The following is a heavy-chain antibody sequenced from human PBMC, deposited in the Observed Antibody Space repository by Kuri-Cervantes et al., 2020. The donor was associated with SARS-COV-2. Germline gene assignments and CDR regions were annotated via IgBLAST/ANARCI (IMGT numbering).Heavy chain of an antibody. CDR2: ISAYNGDT. CDR1: GYTFTSYG. J-gene: IGHJ4*02. V-gene: IGHV1-18*01. CDR3: AREYYDRSLDY. Sequence: ASVKVSCKASGYTFTSYGISWVRQAPGQGLEWMGWISAYNGDTNYAQKLQGRVTMTRDTSISTAYMELSRLRSDDTVVYYCAREYYDRSLDYWGQGTLVTVSS. D-gene: IGHD3-22*01.